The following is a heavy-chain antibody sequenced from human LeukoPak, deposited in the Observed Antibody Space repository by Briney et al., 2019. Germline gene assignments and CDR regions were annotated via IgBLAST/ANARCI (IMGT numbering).Heavy chain of an antibody. CDR2: IYPGDSDT. J-gene: IGHJ4*02. CDR1: GYSFTNYW. CDR3: ARGREFHRRSFDS. D-gene: IGHD2-21*01. V-gene: IGHV5-51*01. Sequence: HGESLKISCQASGYSFTNYWIGWVRQMPGKGLEWMGNIYPGDSDTKYSPSFQGHVTISADKSSNTAYLQWSRLKASDSAMYFCARGREFHRRSFDSWGTGTLLTVSS.